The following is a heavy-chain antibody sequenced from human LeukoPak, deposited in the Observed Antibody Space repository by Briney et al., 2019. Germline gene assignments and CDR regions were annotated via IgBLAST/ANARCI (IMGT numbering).Heavy chain of an antibody. Sequence: ASVKVSCKASGYTFTGCFMHWVRQAPGQGIELMGWINPNSGGTNYEQKFQGRVTMTRDTSISTAYMELSGLRSDDTAAYYCARDLLDGDLRQYSSSWNVGHTVDYWGQGTLVSVSS. CDR1: GYTFTGCF. D-gene: IGHD6-13*01. CDR3: ARDLLDGDLRQYSSSWNVGHTVDY. J-gene: IGHJ4*02. CDR2: INPNSGGT. V-gene: IGHV1-2*02.